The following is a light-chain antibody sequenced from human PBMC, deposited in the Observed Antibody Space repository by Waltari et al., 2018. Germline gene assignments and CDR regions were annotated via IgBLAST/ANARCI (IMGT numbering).Light chain of an antibody. CDR2: DAT. Sequence: QSALTQPGSVSGAPGQPILISCTGASGDVGNDNRVSWYKHHRGKAPKLMIYDATKRPSALSNRFSGSQSGNPASLTISGLQAEDEADYYCCPYAGSVVSGGGTKLTVL. J-gene: IGLJ2*01. V-gene: IGLV2-23*01. CDR3: CPYAGSVV. CDR1: SGDVGNDNR.